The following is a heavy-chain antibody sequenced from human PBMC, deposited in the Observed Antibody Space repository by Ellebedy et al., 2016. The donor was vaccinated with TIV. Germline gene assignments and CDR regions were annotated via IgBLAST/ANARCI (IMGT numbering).Heavy chain of an antibody. J-gene: IGHJ4*02. V-gene: IGHV3-23*01. CDR3: AKDRTPGDGYWVFDF. CDR2: ISHTGSRT. CDR1: GFTFNSYA. Sequence: PGGSLRLSCAASGFTFNSYAMSWVRQAPGKGLEWVSTISHTGSRTYYANSVEGRFIISRDNSKRTLYLQMNSLRAEDTAVYYCAKDRTPGDGYWVFDFWGQGTLVTVST. D-gene: IGHD5-18*01.